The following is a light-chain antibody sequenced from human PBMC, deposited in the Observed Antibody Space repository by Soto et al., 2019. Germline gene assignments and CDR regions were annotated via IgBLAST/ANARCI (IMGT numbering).Light chain of an antibody. J-gene: IGKJ2*01. CDR2: GAS. Sequence: EIVLTQSPGTLSLSPGERATLSCRASQSVTTSFLAWYQQKPGQAPRLLIHGASTRAAGIPDRFSGSGSGTDFTLTISRLEPEDSAVFYCQQYGSSPYTFGLGTKLEIK. CDR3: QQYGSSPYT. CDR1: QSVTTSF. V-gene: IGKV3-20*01.